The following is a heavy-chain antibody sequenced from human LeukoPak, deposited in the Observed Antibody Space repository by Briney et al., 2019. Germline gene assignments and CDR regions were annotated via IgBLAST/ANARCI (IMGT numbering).Heavy chain of an antibody. CDR2: IYYTGRA. J-gene: IGHJ4*02. D-gene: IGHD2-15*01. Sequence: SETLSLTCTVSGASISSTSDYWGWLRQPPGKRLEWLGSIYYTGRAYSNPSLVSRFTISVDTSKHQFSLKLNSVTATDTAIYYCVRHRQHCDGGSCFPPDSWGQGTLVTVSS. V-gene: IGHV4-39*01. CDR3: VRHRQHCDGGSCFPPDS. CDR1: GASISSTSDY.